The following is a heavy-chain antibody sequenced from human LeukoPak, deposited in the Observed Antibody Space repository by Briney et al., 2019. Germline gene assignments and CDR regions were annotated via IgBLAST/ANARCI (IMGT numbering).Heavy chain of an antibody. D-gene: IGHD6-6*01. J-gene: IGHJ3*02. V-gene: IGHV4-59*01. CDR3: VRVGGASSTLSAFDI. CDR2: IYNSETI. Sequence: SETLSLTCLVSGGSINRYYWGWIRQPPGKGLEWVGYIYNSETINYNPSLTSRVTISLNTSKNQVHLKPTSVTAADTAVYYCVRVGGASSTLSAFDIWGQGTMVTVSS. CDR1: GGSINRYY.